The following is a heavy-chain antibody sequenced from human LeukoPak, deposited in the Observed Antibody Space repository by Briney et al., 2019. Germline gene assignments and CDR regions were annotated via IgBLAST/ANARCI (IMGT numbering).Heavy chain of an antibody. D-gene: IGHD1-26*01. J-gene: IGHJ3*02. Sequence: SETLSLTCTVSGGSISSSTYYWGWIRQPPGKGLESIGSIYYSGSTYYNPSLKSRVTISVDTSKNQFSLKLNSVTAADTAVYYCATPYSGGYHGLDIWGQGTMVTVSS. CDR2: IYYSGST. CDR1: GGSISSSTYY. V-gene: IGHV4-39*01. CDR3: ATPYSGGYHGLDI.